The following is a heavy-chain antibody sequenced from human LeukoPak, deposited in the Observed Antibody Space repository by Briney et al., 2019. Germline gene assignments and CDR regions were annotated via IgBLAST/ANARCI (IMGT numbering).Heavy chain of an antibody. CDR1: GGTFSSYA. CDR3: ASPFSSGWPFDY. D-gene: IGHD6-19*01. J-gene: IGHJ4*02. CDR2: IIPILGIA. Sequence: SVNVSCKASGGTFSSYAISWVRQAPGQGLEWMGRIIPILGIANYAQKFQGRVTITADKSTSTAYMELSSLRSEDTAVYYCASPFSSGWPFDYWGQGTLVTVSS. V-gene: IGHV1-69*04.